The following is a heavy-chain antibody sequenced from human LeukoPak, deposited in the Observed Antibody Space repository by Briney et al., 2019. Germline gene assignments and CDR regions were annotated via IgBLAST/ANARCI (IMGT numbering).Heavy chain of an antibody. V-gene: IGHV1-24*01. CDR2: FDPEDGET. CDR1: GYTLTELS. Sequence: ASVKVSCKASGYTLTELSMHWVRQAPGKGLEWMGGFDPEDGETIYAQKFQGRVTMTEDTSTDTAYMELSSLRSEDTAVYYCATGSGHDSSGYYYRYYYYYMDVWGKGTTVTVSS. CDR3: ATGSGHDSSGYYYRYYYYYMDV. J-gene: IGHJ6*03. D-gene: IGHD3-22*01.